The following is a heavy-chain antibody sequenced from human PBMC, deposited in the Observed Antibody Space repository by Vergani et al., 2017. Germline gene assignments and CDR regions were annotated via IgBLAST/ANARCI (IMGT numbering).Heavy chain of an antibody. D-gene: IGHD2-21*02. CDR2: IYPGDSDT. CDR1: GYSFTSYW. V-gene: IGHV5-51*03. CDR3: ARRVVVVTANHDAFDI. Sequence: EVQLVQSGAEVKKPGESLKISCKGSGYSFTSYWIGWVRQMPGKGLEWMGIIYPGDSDTRYSPSFQGQVTISADKSISTAYLQWSSLKASDTAMYYCARRVVVVTANHDAFDIWGQGTMVTVSS. J-gene: IGHJ3*02.